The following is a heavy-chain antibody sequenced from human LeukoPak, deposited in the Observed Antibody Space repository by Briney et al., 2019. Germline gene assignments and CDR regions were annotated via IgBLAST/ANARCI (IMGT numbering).Heavy chain of an antibody. D-gene: IGHD5-18*01. Sequence: PGESLKISCQGSGYSFNTYWVGWVRQMPGKGLEWMGIIYPADSDTRYSPSFQCQVTISADKSINTAYLQWRTLEASDSAIYYCARVLDVDTAVFHYYFDFWGQGTLVTVSS. V-gene: IGHV5-51*03. CDR2: IYPADSDT. J-gene: IGHJ4*02. CDR1: GYSFNTYW. CDR3: ARVLDVDTAVFHYYFDF.